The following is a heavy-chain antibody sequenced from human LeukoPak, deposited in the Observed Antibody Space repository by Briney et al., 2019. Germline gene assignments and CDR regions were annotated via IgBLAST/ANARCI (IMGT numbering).Heavy chain of an antibody. J-gene: IGHJ4*02. D-gene: IGHD6-13*01. Sequence: GGSLRLSCAASGFTFSSYGMHWVRQAPGKGLEWVAVIWYDGSNKYYADSVKGRFTISRDNSKNTLYLQMNSLRAEDTAVYYCARGRQQLTQTYFDYWGRGTLVTVSS. CDR2: IWYDGSNK. CDR1: GFTFSSYG. CDR3: ARGRQQLTQTYFDY. V-gene: IGHV3-33*01.